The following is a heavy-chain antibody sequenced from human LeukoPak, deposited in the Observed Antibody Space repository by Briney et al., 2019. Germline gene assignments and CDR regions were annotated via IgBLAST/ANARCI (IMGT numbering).Heavy chain of an antibody. CDR3: ARLKLGAYFDL. J-gene: IGHJ2*01. CDR2: IFFTGYT. V-gene: IGHV4-59*08. Sequence: SETLSLTCSVSDGSMNAYYWTWIRQPPGKGLEWIGHIFFTGYTKCNPSLRSRVTISLDTSKNQCSLKLTSVSAADTAVYYCARLKLGAYFDLWGRGTLVTVSS. D-gene: IGHD3-16*01. CDR1: DGSMNAYY.